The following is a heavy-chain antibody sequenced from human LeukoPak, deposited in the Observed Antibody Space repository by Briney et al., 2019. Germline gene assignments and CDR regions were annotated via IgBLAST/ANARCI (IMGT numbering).Heavy chain of an antibody. V-gene: IGHV4-4*02. CDR1: GSSISSSNW. J-gene: IGHJ3*02. CDR3: ARVRSGSYDAFDI. CDR2: IYHSGST. D-gene: IGHD3-10*01. Sequence: SETLSLTCAVSGSSISSSNWWSWVRQPPGKGLEWIGEIYHSGSTNYNPSLKSRVTISVDKSKNQFSLKLSSVTAADTAVYYCARVRSGSYDAFDIWGQGTMVTVSS.